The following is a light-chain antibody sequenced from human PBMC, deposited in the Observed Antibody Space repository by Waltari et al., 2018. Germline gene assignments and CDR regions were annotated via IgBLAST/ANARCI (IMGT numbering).Light chain of an antibody. CDR2: DAS. Sequence: DIQMTQSPSSLSASVVDRVTITCRASESISTYLNWYQQKPGKAPNLLIFDASTLHPGVPSRFSGRGFRTEFTLTISNLQPEDFATYFCQQSYNTPLTFGGGTKVDIK. V-gene: IGKV1-39*01. CDR3: QQSYNTPLT. CDR1: ESISTY. J-gene: IGKJ4*01.